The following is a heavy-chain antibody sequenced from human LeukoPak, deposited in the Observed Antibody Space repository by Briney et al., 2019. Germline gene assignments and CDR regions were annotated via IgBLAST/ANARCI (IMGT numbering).Heavy chain of an antibody. J-gene: IGHJ6*03. D-gene: IGHD6-13*01. Sequence: SETLSLTCTVSGGSISSSSYYWGWIRQPPGKGLEWIGSIYYSGSTYYNPSLKSRVTISVDTSKNQFSLKLSSVTAADTAVYYCARERSGSGSWPQIRAYHYMDVWGKGTTVTISS. CDR3: ARERSGSGSWPQIRAYHYMDV. V-gene: IGHV4-39*02. CDR2: IYYSGST. CDR1: GGSISSSSYY.